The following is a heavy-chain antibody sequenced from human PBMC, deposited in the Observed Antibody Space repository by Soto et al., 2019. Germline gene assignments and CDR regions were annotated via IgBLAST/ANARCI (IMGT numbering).Heavy chain of an antibody. CDR1: GYTFISYA. V-gene: IGHV1-3*01. J-gene: IGHJ4*02. CDR2: INAGNGNT. D-gene: IGHD2-21*02. CDR3: ARCPTVTAQTPSDY. Sequence: QVQLVQSGAEVKQPGASVKVSCKASGYTFISYAMHCIRQAPGQRFEWMGWINAGNGNTEYSQQFQGRVTINRDTSASTAYMDLSSLRSTETAVYYCARCPTVTAQTPSDYWGEGTLV.